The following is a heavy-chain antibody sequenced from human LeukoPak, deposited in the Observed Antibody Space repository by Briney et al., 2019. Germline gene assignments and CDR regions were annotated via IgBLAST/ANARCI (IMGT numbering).Heavy chain of an antibody. V-gene: IGHV1-2*02. Sequence: ASVKVSCKASGYTFTDYYMHWVRQAPGQGLEWMGWINPNSGGTNYAQKFQGRVTMTRNTSISTAYMELSSLRSEDRAVYYCARGALRRGWAFGYWGQGTLVTVSS. CDR1: GYTFTDYY. D-gene: IGHD6-19*01. CDR2: INPNSGGT. CDR3: ARGALRRGWAFGY. J-gene: IGHJ4*02.